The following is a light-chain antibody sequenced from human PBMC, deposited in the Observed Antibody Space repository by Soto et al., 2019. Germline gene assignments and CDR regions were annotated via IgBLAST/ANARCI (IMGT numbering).Light chain of an antibody. Sequence: EIVMTQSRATLSVSPGERATLSCRASQSVSSNLAWYQQKPRQAPRLLIYGAYTRAAGVPARFSGSGSGTEFTLTITSLQSEDIALYYCQQYNIWPPITFGQGTRLEIK. J-gene: IGKJ5*01. CDR3: QQYNIWPPIT. V-gene: IGKV3-15*01. CDR1: QSVSSN. CDR2: GAY.